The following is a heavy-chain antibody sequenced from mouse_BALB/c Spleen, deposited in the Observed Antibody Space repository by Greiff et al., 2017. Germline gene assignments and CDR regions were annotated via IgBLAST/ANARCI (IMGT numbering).Heavy chain of an antibody. D-gene: IGHD2-10*02. CDR2: IWAGGST. Sequence: VQLVESGPGLVAPSQSLSITCTVSGFSLTSYGVHWVRQPPGKGLEWLGVIWAGGSTNYNSALMSRLSISKDNSKSQVFLKMNSLQTDDTAMYYCAREKYGNHYWYFDVWGAGTTVTVSS. CDR3: AREKYGNHYWYFDV. CDR1: GFSLTSYG. V-gene: IGHV2-9*02. J-gene: IGHJ1*01.